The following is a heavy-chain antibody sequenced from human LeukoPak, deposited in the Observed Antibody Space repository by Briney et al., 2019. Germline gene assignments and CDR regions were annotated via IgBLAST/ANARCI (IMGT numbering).Heavy chain of an antibody. D-gene: IGHD3-9*01. CDR1: VFTFSSYA. J-gene: IGHJ6*03. V-gene: IGHV3-30*01. CDR3: ARDLREYYYYYYMDV. CDR2: ISYDGSNK. Sequence: PGRSLRLSCAASVFTFSSYAMHWVRQAPGKGLEWVAVISYDGSNKYYADSVKGRFTISRDNSKNTLYLQMNSLRAEDTAVYYCARDLREYYYYYYMDVWGKGTTVTVSS.